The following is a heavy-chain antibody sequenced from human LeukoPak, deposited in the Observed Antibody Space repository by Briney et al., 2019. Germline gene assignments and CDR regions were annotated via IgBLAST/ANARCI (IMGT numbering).Heavy chain of an antibody. J-gene: IGHJ4*02. CDR3: AKRGVVIRVFLVGFHKEAYYFDS. D-gene: IGHD3-10*01. CDR2: IDKTTYPT. V-gene: IGHV3-23*05. Sequence: GGSLRLSCTASGFTFSLSWMHWVRQAPGKGLEWVSTIDKTTYPTFYADSVQGRFTISRDNPKNTLYLQMNSLRAEDTAVYFCAKRGVVIRVFLVGFHKEAYYFDSWGQGALVTVSS. CDR1: GFTFSLSW.